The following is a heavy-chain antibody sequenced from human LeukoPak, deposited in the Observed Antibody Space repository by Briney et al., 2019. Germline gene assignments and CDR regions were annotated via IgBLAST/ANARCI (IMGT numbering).Heavy chain of an antibody. J-gene: IGHJ4*02. D-gene: IGHD3-9*01. Sequence: GESLQISCKGSGYSFTSYWIGWVRPMPGKGLEWMGIIYPGDSDTRYSPSFQGQVTISADKSVSTAYLQWSSLKASDTAMYYCARQRDSTMHAENRVLRYFDWLYKQTSLPSLPDYWGQGTLVTVSS. CDR2: IYPGDSDT. CDR1: GYSFTSYW. V-gene: IGHV5-51*01. CDR3: ARQRDSTMHAENRVLRYFDWLYKQTSLPSLPDY.